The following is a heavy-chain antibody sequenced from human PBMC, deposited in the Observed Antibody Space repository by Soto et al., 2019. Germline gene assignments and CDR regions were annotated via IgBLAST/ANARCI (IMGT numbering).Heavy chain of an antibody. V-gene: IGHV3-74*01. CDR3: ARDLVAASSFNYYYYGMDV. J-gene: IGHJ6*02. D-gene: IGHD6-6*01. CDR1: GFTFSSYW. CDR2: INSDGSST. Sequence: GGSLRLSCAASGFTFSSYWMHWVRQAPGKGLVWVSRINSDGSSTSYADSVKGRFTISRDNAKNTLYLQMNSLRAEDTAVYYCARDLVAASSFNYYYYGMDVWGQGTTVTVSS.